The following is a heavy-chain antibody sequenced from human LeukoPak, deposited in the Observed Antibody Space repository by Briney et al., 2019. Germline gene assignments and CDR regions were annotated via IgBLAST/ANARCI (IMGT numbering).Heavy chain of an antibody. Sequence: GGSLRLSCTTSGFNFRAYWMGWVRQAPGKGLEWVAVISYDGSNKYYADSVKGRFTISRDNSKNTLYLQMNSLRAEDTAVYYCARDSTRLSAMVRGVIGWGQGTLVTVSS. V-gene: IGHV3-30*19. D-gene: IGHD3-10*01. J-gene: IGHJ4*02. CDR3: ARDSTRLSAMVRGVIG. CDR2: ISYDGSNK. CDR1: GFNFRAYW.